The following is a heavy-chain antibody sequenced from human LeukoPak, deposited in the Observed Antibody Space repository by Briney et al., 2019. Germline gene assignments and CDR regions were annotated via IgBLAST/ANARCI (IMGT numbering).Heavy chain of an antibody. CDR2: MYYSGST. V-gene: IGHV4-59*01. CDR3: ASSSSWYRSSGRYFDS. Sequence: SETLSLTRTVSGGSISSYWWSWIRQPPGKGLEWIGYMYYSGSTNYNPSLKSRVTISIDTSNNQFSLKLSSVTAADTAVYYCASSSSWYRSSGRYFDSWGQGTLVTVSS. D-gene: IGHD6-13*01. CDR1: GGSISSYW. J-gene: IGHJ4*02.